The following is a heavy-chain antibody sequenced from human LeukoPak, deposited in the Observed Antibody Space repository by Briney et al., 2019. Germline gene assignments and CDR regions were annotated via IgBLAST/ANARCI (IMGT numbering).Heavy chain of an antibody. CDR1: GGSFSGYY. V-gene: IGHV4-34*01. CDR3: ARRYCSSTSCYARYYYMDV. J-gene: IGHJ6*03. Sequence: PSETLSLTCAVYGGSFSGYYWSWIRQPPGKGLEWIGEINHSGSTNYNPSLKSRVTISVDTSKSQFSLKLSSVTAADTAVYYCARRYCSSTSCYARYYYMDVWGKGTTVTVSS. CDR2: INHSGST. D-gene: IGHD2-2*01.